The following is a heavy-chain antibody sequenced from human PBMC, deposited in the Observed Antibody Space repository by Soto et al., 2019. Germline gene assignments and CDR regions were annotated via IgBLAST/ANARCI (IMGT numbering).Heavy chain of an antibody. Sequence: GGSLRLSCAASGFTFSSYGMHWVRQAPGKGLEWVAVISYDGSIKYYADSVKGRFTISRDNSKNTLYLQMNSLRAEDTAVYYYSNAHYDCWSGYYTCYGMDVWGQGTTVTVSS. J-gene: IGHJ6*02. V-gene: IGHV3-30*18. CDR1: GFTFSSYG. CDR3: SNAHYDCWSGYYTCYGMDV. D-gene: IGHD3-3*01. CDR2: ISYDGSIK.